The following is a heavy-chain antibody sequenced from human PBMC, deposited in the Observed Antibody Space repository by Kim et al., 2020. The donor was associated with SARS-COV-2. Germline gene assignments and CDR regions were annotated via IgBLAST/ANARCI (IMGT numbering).Heavy chain of an antibody. CDR2: ISNDGSNK. J-gene: IGHJ6*02. D-gene: IGHD6-19*01. V-gene: IGHV3-30*18. Sequence: GGSLRLSCAASGFTFSSYGMHWVRQAPGKGLEWVAVISNDGSNKYYADSVKGRFTISRDNSKNTLYLQMNSLRAEDTAVYYCAKEEGSGYSSGWAYYYYCMDVWGQGTTVTVSS. CDR3: AKEEGSGYSSGWAYYYYCMDV. CDR1: GFTFSSYG.